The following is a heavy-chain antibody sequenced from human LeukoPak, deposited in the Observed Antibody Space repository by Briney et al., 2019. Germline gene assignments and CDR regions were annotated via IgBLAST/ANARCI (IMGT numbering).Heavy chain of an antibody. Sequence: SVTVSFKASGGTFSSYAISWVRQAPGQGVEWMGRIIPILGIANYAQKFQGRVTITADKSTSTAYMELSSLRSEDTAVYYCASPRYCGGDCYSFDYWGQGTLVTVSS. CDR1: GGTFSSYA. D-gene: IGHD2-21*02. CDR3: ASPRYCGGDCYSFDY. V-gene: IGHV1-69*04. J-gene: IGHJ4*02. CDR2: IIPILGIA.